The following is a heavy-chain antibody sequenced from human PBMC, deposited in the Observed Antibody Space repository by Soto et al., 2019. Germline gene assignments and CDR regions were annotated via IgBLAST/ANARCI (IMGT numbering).Heavy chain of an antibody. J-gene: IGHJ4*02. V-gene: IGHV3-23*01. CDR1: GFTFSSYA. Sequence: SGGSLRLSCAASGFTFSSYAMSWVRQAPGKGLEWVSAISGGGGSTYYADFVKGRFTISRDNSKNTLYLQMISLRAEDTAIYYCAKDQDYYGSGSYPDYWGQGTLVTVSS. CDR3: AKDQDYYGSGSYPDY. D-gene: IGHD3-10*01. CDR2: ISGGGGST.